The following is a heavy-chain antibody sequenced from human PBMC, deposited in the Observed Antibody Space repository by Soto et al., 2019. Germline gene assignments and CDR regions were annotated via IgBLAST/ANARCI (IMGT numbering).Heavy chain of an antibody. CDR1: GYSFSNYW. D-gene: IGHD3-3*01. Sequence: PGESLKISCKGSGYSFSNYWIAWVRQMPGKGLEWMGILYPGDSDARYSPSFQGQVTFSADKSISTAYLQWSGVKASDTAMYYCARTPQRHTIFESDYGMDVWGQGTTVTVSS. J-gene: IGHJ6*02. CDR2: LYPGDSDA. CDR3: ARTPQRHTIFESDYGMDV. V-gene: IGHV5-51*01.